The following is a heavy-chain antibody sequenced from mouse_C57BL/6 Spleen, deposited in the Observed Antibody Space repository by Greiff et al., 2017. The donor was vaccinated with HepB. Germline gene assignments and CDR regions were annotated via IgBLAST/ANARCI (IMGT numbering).Heavy chain of an antibody. J-gene: IGHJ4*01. Sequence: EVKLVESGAELVKPGASVKLSCTASGFNIKDYYMHWVKQRTEQGLEWIGRIDPEDGETKYAPKFQGKATITADTSSNTAYLQLSSLTSEDTAVYYCAGIITTVVGAMDYWGQGTSVTVSS. CDR1: GFNIKDYY. D-gene: IGHD1-1*01. CDR3: AGIITTVVGAMDY. CDR2: IDPEDGET. V-gene: IGHV14-2*01.